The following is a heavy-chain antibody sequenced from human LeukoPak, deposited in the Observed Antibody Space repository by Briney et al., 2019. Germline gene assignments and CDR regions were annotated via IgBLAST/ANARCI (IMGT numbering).Heavy chain of an antibody. CDR1: GGTFSSYA. J-gene: IGHJ4*02. D-gene: IGHD6-19*01. CDR2: IIPIFGTA. V-gene: IGHV1-69*05. Sequence: SVRVSCKASGGTFSSYAISWVRQAPGQGLEWMGGIIPIFGTANYAQKFQGRVTITTDESTSTAYMELSSLRSEDTAVYYCAREVSIAVAGYYFDYWGQGTLVTVSS. CDR3: AREVSIAVAGYYFDY.